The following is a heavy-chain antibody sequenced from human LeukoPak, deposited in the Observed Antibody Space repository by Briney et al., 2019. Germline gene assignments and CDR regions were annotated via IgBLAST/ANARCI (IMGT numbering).Heavy chain of an antibody. J-gene: IGHJ4*02. CDR1: GGSFRGYY. V-gene: IGHV4-34*01. D-gene: IGHD2-2*01. Sequence: SETLSRTCAVYGGSFRGYYWSWIRQPPGKGLEWIGEINHSGGTNYNPSLKSRVTISVDTSKNQFSLKLSSVTAADTAVYYCAGRRSCTSCYVTFDYWGQGTLVTVSS. CDR2: INHSGGT. CDR3: AGRRSCTSCYVTFDY.